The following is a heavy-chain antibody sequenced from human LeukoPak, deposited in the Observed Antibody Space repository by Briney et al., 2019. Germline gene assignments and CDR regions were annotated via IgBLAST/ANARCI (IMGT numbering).Heavy chain of an antibody. V-gene: IGHV3-64*01. D-gene: IGHD5-18*01. Sequence: PGGSLRLSCAASGFTFSSYAMHWVRQAPGKGPEYVSVISSNGGSTDYANSVKGRFTISRDNSKNTLYLQMGSLRVEDMAVYYCARGAMREYSHGYVFDSWGQGTLVTVSS. CDR3: ARGAMREYSHGYVFDS. CDR1: GFTFSSYA. J-gene: IGHJ4*02. CDR2: ISSNGGST.